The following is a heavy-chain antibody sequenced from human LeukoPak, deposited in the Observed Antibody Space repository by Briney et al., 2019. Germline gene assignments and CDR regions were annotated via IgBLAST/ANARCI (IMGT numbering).Heavy chain of an antibody. CDR2: FNPNSVGT. D-gene: IGHD3-10*01. CDR3: AREAPGSGNFDF. Sequence: ASVKVSCKTFGYTSTYYYLHWVRQAPGQGLEWMGWFNPNSVGTNSAQKFQGRVTMTSDTSITTAYMELTSLRSDDTAVYYCAREAPGSGNFDFWGQGTLVTVSS. J-gene: IGHJ4*02. V-gene: IGHV1-2*02. CDR1: GYTSTYYY.